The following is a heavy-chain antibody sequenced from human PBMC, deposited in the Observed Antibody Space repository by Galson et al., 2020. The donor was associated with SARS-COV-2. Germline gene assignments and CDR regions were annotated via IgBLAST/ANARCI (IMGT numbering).Heavy chain of an antibody. CDR2: ITPNSGGT. CDR1: GYTFNGYY. Sequence: ASVKVSCKASGYTFNGYYMHWVRQAPGQGLEWMGWITPNSGGTNYAQKFQGRVTMTRDTSISTAYMELSRLRSVDTAVYYCARGGVIITFGGVIVIPFDYWGQGTLVTVSS. CDR3: ARGGVIITFGGVIVIPFDY. V-gene: IGHV1-2*02. J-gene: IGHJ4*02. D-gene: IGHD3-16*02.